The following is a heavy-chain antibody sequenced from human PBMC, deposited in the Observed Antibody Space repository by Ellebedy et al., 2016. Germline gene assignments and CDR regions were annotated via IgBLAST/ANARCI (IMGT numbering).Heavy chain of an antibody. CDR3: ARDGVDTYGGFDY. D-gene: IGHD5-18*01. CDR1: GGTFSSYA. CDR2: IIPIFGTA. J-gene: IGHJ4*02. Sequence: SVKVSXXASGGTFSSYAISWVRQAPGQGLEWMGGIIPIFGTANYAQKFQGRVTITADESTSTAYMELSSLRSEDTAVYYCARDGVDTYGGFDYWGQGTLVTVSS. V-gene: IGHV1-69*13.